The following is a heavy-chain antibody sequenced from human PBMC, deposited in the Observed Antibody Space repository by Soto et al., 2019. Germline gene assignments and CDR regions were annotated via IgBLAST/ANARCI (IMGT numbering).Heavy chain of an antibody. Sequence: SETLSLTCTVSGGSISSGGYYWSWIRQHPGKGLEWIGYIYYSGSTYYNPSLKSRVTISVDTSKNQFSLKLSSVTAADTAVYYCARARGLGYCTNGVCRPPIYGMDVWGQGTTVTVS. J-gene: IGHJ6*02. V-gene: IGHV4-31*03. CDR2: IYYSGST. D-gene: IGHD2-8*01. CDR1: GGSISSGGYY. CDR3: ARARGLGYCTNGVCRPPIYGMDV.